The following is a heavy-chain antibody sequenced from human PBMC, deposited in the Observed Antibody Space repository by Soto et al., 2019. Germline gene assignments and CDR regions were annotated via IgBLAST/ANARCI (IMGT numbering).Heavy chain of an antibody. CDR2: IYTDGSRA. J-gene: IGHJ4*02. CDR1: GFTFSSHW. CDR3: ARGAQNYYYFDY. V-gene: IGHV3-74*01. D-gene: IGHD1-7*01. Sequence: EVQLVESGGGLVQPGGSLRLSCEASGFTFSSHWMHWVRQAPGKGLVWVSRIYTDGSRADYADSVKGRLTISRDNAKNTVYLQVNSLGPEDAAVYYCARGAQNYYYFDYWGQGALVTVSS.